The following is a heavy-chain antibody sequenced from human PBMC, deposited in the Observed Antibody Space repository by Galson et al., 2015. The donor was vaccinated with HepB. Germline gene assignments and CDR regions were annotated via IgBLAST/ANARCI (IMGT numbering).Heavy chain of an antibody. V-gene: IGHV3-23*01. Sequence: SLRLSCAASGFTFSSYAMSWVRQAPGKGLEWVSAISGSGGSTYYADSVKGRFTISRDNSKNTLYLQMNGLRAEDTAVYYCANEGKEWISLRLVSRDVHWGQGTLVTVSS. CDR1: GFTFSSYA. J-gene: IGHJ4*02. D-gene: IGHD2-2*03. CDR2: ISGSGGST. CDR3: ANEGKEWISLRLVSRDVH.